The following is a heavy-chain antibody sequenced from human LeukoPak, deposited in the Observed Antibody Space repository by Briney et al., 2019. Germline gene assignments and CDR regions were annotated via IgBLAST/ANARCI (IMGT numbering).Heavy chain of an antibody. CDR1: GGSFSGYY. CDR3: ARGLVANYYDSSGYYYSYYYYYMDV. D-gene: IGHD3-22*01. Sequence: PSETLSLTCAVYGGSFSGYYWSWIRQPPGKGLERIGEINHSGSTNYNPSLKSRVTISVDTSMNQFSLKLSSVTAADTAVYYCARGLVANYYDSSGYYYSYYYYYMDVWGKGTTVTVSS. J-gene: IGHJ6*03. CDR2: INHSGST. V-gene: IGHV4-34*01.